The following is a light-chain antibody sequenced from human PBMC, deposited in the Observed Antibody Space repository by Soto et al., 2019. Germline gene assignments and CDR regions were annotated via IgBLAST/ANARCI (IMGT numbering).Light chain of an antibody. Sequence: QSVLTQPPSASGTPGQRVTISCSGSSSNIESKTVNWYQHLPGTAPKLLIYSNNQRPSGVPDRFSVSKSDTSASLAISGRQSEDEADYDCATWDDSLNGPVFGGGTKLTV. J-gene: IGLJ3*02. CDR2: SNN. CDR3: ATWDDSLNGPV. V-gene: IGLV1-44*01. CDR1: SSNIESKT.